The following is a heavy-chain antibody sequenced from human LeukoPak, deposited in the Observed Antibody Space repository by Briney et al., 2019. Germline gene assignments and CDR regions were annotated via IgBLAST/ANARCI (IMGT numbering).Heavy chain of an antibody. CDR3: ASHVTGLGTRGFDY. CDR1: GGSITSHSW. J-gene: IGHJ4*02. Sequence: ASETLPLTCAVSGGSITSHSWWSWVRQPPGKGLEWIGEIYHGGDTNYDPSVKSRVTMSVDKSKNHFSLKLRSVTAADTAIYYCASHVTGLGTRGFDYWGQGSLVTVSS. V-gene: IGHV4-4*02. D-gene: IGHD1-1*01. CDR2: IYHGGDT.